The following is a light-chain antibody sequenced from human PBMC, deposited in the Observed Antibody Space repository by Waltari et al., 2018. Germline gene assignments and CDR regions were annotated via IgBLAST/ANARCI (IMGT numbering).Light chain of an antibody. Sequence: DIQMTQSPSSLSASVGDRVTITCRASRDITDSLTLYQQKPGRATKVLLFDASSLQSGVPSRFIGSGSGTDFTLTISSLQPEDFATYYCQHYYSTPRTFGRGTTVEIK. CDR3: QHYYSTPRT. J-gene: IGKJ2*02. CDR2: DAS. CDR1: RDITDS. V-gene: IGKV1-NL1*01.